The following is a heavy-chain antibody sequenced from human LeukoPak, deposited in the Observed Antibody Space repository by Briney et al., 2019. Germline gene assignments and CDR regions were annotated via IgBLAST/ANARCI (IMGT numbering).Heavy chain of an antibody. CDR2: IYYSGST. D-gene: IGHD3-22*01. Sequence: SETLSLTCTVSGGSISSGGYYWSWIRQHPGKGLEWIGYIYYSGSTYYNPSLKSRVTISVDTSKNQFSLKLSSVAAADTAVYYCARSDFYYDSSGYYPLDYWGPGTLVTVSS. CDR1: GGSISSGGYY. CDR3: ARSDFYYDSSGYYPLDY. J-gene: IGHJ4*02. V-gene: IGHV4-31*03.